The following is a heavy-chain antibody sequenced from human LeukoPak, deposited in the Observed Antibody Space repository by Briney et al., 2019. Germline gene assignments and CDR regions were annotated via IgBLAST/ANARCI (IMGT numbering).Heavy chain of an antibody. V-gene: IGHV4-39*01. CDR2: IYHSGST. D-gene: IGHD3-9*01. J-gene: IGHJ6*02. Sequence: PSETLSLTCNVSGGSISSSSHYWGWIRQPPGKGLEWIVSIYHSGSTYYNPSLKSRVTISVDTSKNQFSLKLSSVTAADTAVFYCARVRMTGYYNYYYYGMDVWGQGTTVTVSS. CDR3: ARVRMTGYYNYYYYGMDV. CDR1: GGSISSSSHY.